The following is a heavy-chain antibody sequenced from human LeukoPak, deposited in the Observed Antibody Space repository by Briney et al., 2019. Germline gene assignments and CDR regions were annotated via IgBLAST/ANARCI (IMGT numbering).Heavy chain of an antibody. V-gene: IGHV4-39*01. D-gene: IGHD1-26*01. CDR2: IYYSGST. CDR3: ARQAERLHERYPSSGSYFRLNWFDP. J-gene: IGHJ5*02. CDR1: GGSISSSSYY. Sequence: SETLSLTYTVSGGSISSSSYYWGWIRQPPGKGLEWIGSIYYSGSTYYNPSLKSRVTISVDTSKNQFSLKLTSVTAADTAVYYCARQAERLHERYPSSGSYFRLNWFDPWGQGTLVTVSS.